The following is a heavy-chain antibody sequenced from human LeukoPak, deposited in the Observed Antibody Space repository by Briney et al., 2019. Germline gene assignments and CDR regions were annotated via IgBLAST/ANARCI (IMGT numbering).Heavy chain of an antibody. CDR3: ARELIAAAGTTPPD. J-gene: IGHJ4*02. CDR1: GDSISNGGYS. CDR2: IYYSGNT. D-gene: IGHD6-13*01. V-gene: IGHV4-30-4*07. Sequence: PSETLSLTCAVSGDSISNGGYSWSWIRQPLGEGLQWIGSIYYSGNTYYNPSLKSRVTISVDTSKNQFSLKLSSVTAADTAVYYCARELIAAAGTTPPDWGQGTLVTVSS.